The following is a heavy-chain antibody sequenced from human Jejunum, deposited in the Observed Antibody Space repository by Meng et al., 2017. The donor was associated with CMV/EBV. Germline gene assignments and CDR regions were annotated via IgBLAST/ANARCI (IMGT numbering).Heavy chain of an antibody. CDR1: GFTFSSYW. CDR2: ISTDGNSA. CDR3: VRLDLAAFYS. J-gene: IGHJ5*02. V-gene: IGHV3-74*01. D-gene: IGHD3-3*02. Sequence: SCAASGFTFSSYWMHWVRQAPGKGLLWVSRISTDGNSATYADSVKGRFTISRDNAKSSLYLQMNDLRAEDTAVYYCVRLDLAAFYSWGQGALVTVSS.